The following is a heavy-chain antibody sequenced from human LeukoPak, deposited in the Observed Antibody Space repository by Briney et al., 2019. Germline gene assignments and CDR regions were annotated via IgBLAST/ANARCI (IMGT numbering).Heavy chain of an antibody. V-gene: IGHV3-30*18. D-gene: IGHD6-19*01. CDR3: AKVRSSGWHEPYHYYGMDV. J-gene: IGHJ6*02. Sequence: GGSLRLSCTASGFTFNTHGMHWVRQVPGKGLGWVTLISPDGNKKYYADSVKGRFTISRDNSKNTVYLQMNSLKTEDTAIYYCAKVRSSGWHEPYHYYGMDVWGQGTTVIVSS. CDR2: ISPDGNKK. CDR1: GFTFNTHG.